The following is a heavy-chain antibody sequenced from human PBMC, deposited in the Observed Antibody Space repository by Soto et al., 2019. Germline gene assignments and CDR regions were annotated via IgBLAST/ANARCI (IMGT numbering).Heavy chain of an antibody. CDR3: ARDLRYCSSTSCYANSSSWLGAFDI. D-gene: IGHD2-2*01. J-gene: IGHJ3*02. CDR1: GYTFTGYY. Sequence: ASVKVSCKASGYTFTGYYMHWVRQAPGQGLEWMGWINPNSGGTNYAQKFQGWVTMTRDTSISTAYMGLSRLGSDDTAVYYCARDLRYCSSTSCYANSSSWLGAFDIWGQGTMVTVSS. CDR2: INPNSGGT. V-gene: IGHV1-2*04.